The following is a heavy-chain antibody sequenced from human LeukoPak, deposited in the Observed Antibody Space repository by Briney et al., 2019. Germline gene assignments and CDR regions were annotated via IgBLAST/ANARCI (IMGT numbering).Heavy chain of an antibody. CDR1: GYTFTGYY. V-gene: IGHV1-2*02. Sequence: ASVKVSCKASGYTFTGYYMHWVRQAPGQGLEWMVWINPNSGGTNYAQKFQGRVTMTRDTSISTAYMELSRLRSDDTAVYYCARGGLLWFGELLLFDYWGQGTLVTVSS. CDR2: INPNSGGT. CDR3: ARGGLLWFGELLLFDY. J-gene: IGHJ4*02. D-gene: IGHD3-10*01.